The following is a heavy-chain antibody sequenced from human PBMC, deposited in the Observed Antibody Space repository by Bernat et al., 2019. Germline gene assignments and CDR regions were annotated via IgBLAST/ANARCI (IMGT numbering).Heavy chain of an antibody. Sequence: QVQLQESGPGLVKPSETLSLTCTVSGGSISSYYWSWIRQPPGKGLEWIGYIYYSGSTNYNPSLKSRVTISVDTSKNQFSLKLSSVTAADPAVYYCARQRYYDFWSGYQPHFDYWGQGTLVTVSS. V-gene: IGHV4-59*08. CDR2: IYYSGST. J-gene: IGHJ4*02. D-gene: IGHD3-3*01. CDR3: ARQRYYDFWSGYQPHFDY. CDR1: GGSISSYY.